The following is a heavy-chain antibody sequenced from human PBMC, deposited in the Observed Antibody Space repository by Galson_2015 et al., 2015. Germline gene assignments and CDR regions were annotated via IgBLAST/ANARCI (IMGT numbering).Heavy chain of an antibody. J-gene: IGHJ2*01. V-gene: IGHV3-21*01. CDR1: GFTFSSYS. CDR3: ARAGYYYDSSGSYPYWYFDL. CDR2: ISSSSSYI. Sequence: SLRLSCAASGFTFSSYSMNWVRQAPGKGLEWVSSISSSSSYIYYADSVKGRFTISRDNAKNSLYLQMNSLRAEDTAVYYCARAGYYYDSSGSYPYWYFDLWGRGTLVPVSS. D-gene: IGHD3-22*01.